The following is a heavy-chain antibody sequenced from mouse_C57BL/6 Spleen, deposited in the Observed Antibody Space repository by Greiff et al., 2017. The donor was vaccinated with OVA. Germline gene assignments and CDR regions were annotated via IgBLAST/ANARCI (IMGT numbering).Heavy chain of an antibody. CDR2: IDPSDSYT. D-gene: IGHD4-1*01. CDR1: GYTFTSYW. J-gene: IGHJ3*01. V-gene: IGHV1-69*01. Sequence: QVQLQQPGAELVMPGASVKLSCKASGYTFTSYWMHWVKQRPGQGLEWIGEIDPSDSYTNYNQKFKGKSTLTVDKSSSTAYMQLSSLTDEDSAVYYCARAGNWDGAWFAYWGQGTLVTVSA. CDR3: ARAGNWDGAWFAY.